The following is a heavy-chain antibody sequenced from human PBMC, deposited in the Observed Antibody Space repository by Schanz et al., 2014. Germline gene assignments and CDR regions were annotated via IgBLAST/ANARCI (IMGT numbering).Heavy chain of an antibody. D-gene: IGHD3-3*01. J-gene: IGHJ4*02. Sequence: QEQLVESGGGLVQPGGSLRLSCAASGFRVITNYMTWVRQAPGKGLEWVAVIWYNGSNKYYADSVRGRFTISRDNSKNTLYLQMNNLRAEDTAVYYCARDLLVSHYDFWSGNDYWGQGTLVTVSS. V-gene: IGHV3-33*08. CDR2: IWYNGSNK. CDR3: ARDLLVSHYDFWSGNDY. CDR1: GFRVITNY.